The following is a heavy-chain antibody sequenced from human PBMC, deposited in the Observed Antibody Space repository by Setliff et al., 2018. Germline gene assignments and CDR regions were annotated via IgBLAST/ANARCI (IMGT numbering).Heavy chain of an antibody. Sequence: SETLSLTCAVSGYSISNGFYWGWIRQSPVKGLEWIGSLFDGGSTNYNPSLKSRVTISVDTSRNQFSLKLSSVTAADTAVYYCRFWSGYYKNDYWGQGTLVTVS. J-gene: IGHJ4*02. D-gene: IGHD3-3*01. V-gene: IGHV4-38-2*01. CDR3: RFWSGYYKNDY. CDR1: GYSISNGFY. CDR2: LFDGGST.